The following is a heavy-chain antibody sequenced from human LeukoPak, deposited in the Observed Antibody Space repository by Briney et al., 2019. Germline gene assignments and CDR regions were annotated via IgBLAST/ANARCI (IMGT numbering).Heavy chain of an antibody. CDR1: GYTFTSYD. Sequence: KPGASVKVSCKASGYTFTSYDIIWVRQATGQGLEWMGWMNPNSGNTGYAQKFQGRVTMTRNTSISTAYMELSSLRSEDTAVYYCARAQGYCSSTSCYGNWFDPWGQGTLVTVSS. J-gene: IGHJ5*02. CDR2: MNPNSGNT. V-gene: IGHV1-8*01. D-gene: IGHD2-2*01. CDR3: ARAQGYCSSTSCYGNWFDP.